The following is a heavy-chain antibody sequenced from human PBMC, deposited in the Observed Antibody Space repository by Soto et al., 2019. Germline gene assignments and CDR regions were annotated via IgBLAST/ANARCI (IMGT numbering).Heavy chain of an antibody. J-gene: IGHJ6*02. CDR1: AFSLSTGGVG. CDR3: IQSRWGGDCLQFYASYYFDGMDV. CDR2: ISWDDDK. D-gene: IGHD2-21*02. Sequence: QITLKESGPTLVKPTQTLTLTCTFSAFSLSTGGVGVGWIRQPPGKALEWLAHISWDDDKRYSPSLRSRLTITKDTSKNEVVLTMNSMDPVDTATYYCIQSRWGGDCLQFYASYYFDGMDVWGQGTTVTVSS. V-gene: IGHV2-5*02.